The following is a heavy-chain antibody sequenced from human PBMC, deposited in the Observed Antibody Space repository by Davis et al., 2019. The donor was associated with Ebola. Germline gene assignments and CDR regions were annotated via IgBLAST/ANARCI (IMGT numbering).Heavy chain of an antibody. Sequence: SETLSLTCTVSGYSINRGFTWGWIRQPPGKWLEWIGSIYHSGSTNYSPSLKSRVTISADTSKNQFSLRLRSVTVADTAVYYCARDYVYWGQGTLVTVSS. CDR3: ARDYVY. V-gene: IGHV4-38-2*02. D-gene: IGHD1-14*01. CDR1: GYSINRGFT. CDR2: IYHSGST. J-gene: IGHJ4*02.